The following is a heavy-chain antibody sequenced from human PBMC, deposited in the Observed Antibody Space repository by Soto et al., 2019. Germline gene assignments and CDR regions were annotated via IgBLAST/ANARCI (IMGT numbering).Heavy chain of an antibody. V-gene: IGHV3-30-3*01. CDR3: ARGGSGAFSFGMDV. Sequence: GGSLRLSCAASGFTFSSYAMHWVRQAPGKGLEWAAVIPYDGSNKYYADSVKGRFTISRDNSKNTLYLQMNSLRAEDTAVYYCARGGSGAFSFGMDVWGQGTTVTVSS. D-gene: IGHD2-15*01. J-gene: IGHJ6*02. CDR2: IPYDGSNK. CDR1: GFTFSSYA.